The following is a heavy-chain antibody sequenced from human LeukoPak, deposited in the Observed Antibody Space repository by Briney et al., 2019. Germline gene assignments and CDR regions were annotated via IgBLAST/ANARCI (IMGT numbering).Heavy chain of an antibody. J-gene: IGHJ5*02. CDR3: ARAWFGELWTFDP. Sequence: SKTLSLTCAVYGGSFSGYYWSWIRQPPGKGLEWIGEINHSGSTNYNPSLKSRVTISVDTSKNQFSLKLSSVTAADTAVYYCARAWFGELWTFDPWGQGTLVTVSS. V-gene: IGHV4-34*01. D-gene: IGHD3-10*01. CDR1: GGSFSGYY. CDR2: INHSGST.